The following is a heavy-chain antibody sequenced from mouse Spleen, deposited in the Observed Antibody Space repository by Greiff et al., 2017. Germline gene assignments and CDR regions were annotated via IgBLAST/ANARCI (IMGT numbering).Heavy chain of an antibody. V-gene: IGHV5-17*01. CDR1: GFTFSDYG. CDR2: ISSGSSTI. Sequence: EVKLVESGGGLVKPGGSLKLSCAASGFTFSDYGMHWVRQAPEKGLEWVAYISSGSSTIYYADTVKGRFTISRDNAKNTLFLQMTSLRSEDTAMYYCARRAGTREYYFDYWGQGTTLTVSS. D-gene: IGHD4-1*01. CDR3: ARRAGTREYYFDY. J-gene: IGHJ2*01.